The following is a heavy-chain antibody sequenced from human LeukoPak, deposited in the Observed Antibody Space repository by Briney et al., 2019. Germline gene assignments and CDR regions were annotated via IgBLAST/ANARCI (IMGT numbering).Heavy chain of an antibody. J-gene: IGHJ4*02. CDR3: ARLRGNTMVEY. D-gene: IGHD3-10*01. Sequence: GGSLRLSCAASGFTFSSYGMHWVRQAPGKGLEWVAVISYDGSNKYYADSVKGRFTISRDNSKNTLNLQMNSLRADDTAVYYCARLRGNTMVEYWGQGTLVTVSS. CDR2: ISYDGSNK. V-gene: IGHV3-30*03. CDR1: GFTFSSYG.